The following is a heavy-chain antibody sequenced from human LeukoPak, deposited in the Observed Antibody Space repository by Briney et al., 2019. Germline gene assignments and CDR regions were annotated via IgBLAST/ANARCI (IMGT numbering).Heavy chain of an antibody. V-gene: IGHV1-69*05. CDR3: AAPLEIRNAFDI. J-gene: IGHJ3*02. CDR2: IIPIFGTA. Sequence: SVKVSCKASGGTFSSYAISWVRQSPGQGLEWMGGIIPIFGTANYAQKFQGRVTITTDESTSTAYMELSSLRSEDTAVYYCAAPLEIRNAFDIWGQGTMVTVSS. CDR1: GGTFSSYA.